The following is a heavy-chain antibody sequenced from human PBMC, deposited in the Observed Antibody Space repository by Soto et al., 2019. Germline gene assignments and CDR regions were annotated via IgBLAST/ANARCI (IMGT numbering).Heavy chain of an antibody. J-gene: IGHJ5*02. Sequence: GGSLRLSCAASGFTFSDYYMSWIRQAPGKGLEWTSYISSSGATIYYADSVKGRFTTSRDNANNSLFLEMNSLRAEDTAVYYCVRVGYAYGNDPWGQGTLVTVSS. V-gene: IGHV3-11*01. CDR1: GFTFSDYY. CDR2: ISSSGATI. CDR3: VRVGYAYGNDP. D-gene: IGHD3-10*01.